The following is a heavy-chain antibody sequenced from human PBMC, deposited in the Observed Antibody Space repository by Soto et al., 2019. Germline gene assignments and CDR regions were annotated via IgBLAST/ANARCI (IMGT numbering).Heavy chain of an antibody. CDR3: ARDLDYDFWRSPGYNWFDP. CDR1: GDSVSSNSAA. Sequence: SQTLSLTCAVSGDSVSSNSAAWNWIRQSPSRGLEWLGRTYYRSKWYNDYAVSVKSRITINPDTSKNQFSLQLNSVTPEDTAVYYCARDLDYDFWRSPGYNWFDPWGQGTLVTVSS. J-gene: IGHJ5*02. V-gene: IGHV6-1*01. CDR2: TYYRSKWYN. D-gene: IGHD3-3*01.